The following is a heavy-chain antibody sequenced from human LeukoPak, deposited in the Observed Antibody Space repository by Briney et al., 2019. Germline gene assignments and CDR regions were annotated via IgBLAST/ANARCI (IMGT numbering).Heavy chain of an antibody. J-gene: IGHJ4*02. V-gene: IGHV3-74*01. D-gene: IGHD3-10*01. Sequence: GGSLRLSCAAPGFTFSSYWMHWVRQAPGKGLVWVSRINSDGSSTSYADSVKGRFTISRDNAKNTLYLQMNSLRAEDTAVYYCARDRFGVRGVMPDWGQGTLVTVSS. CDR2: INSDGSST. CDR3: ARDRFGVRGVMPD. CDR1: GFTFSSYW.